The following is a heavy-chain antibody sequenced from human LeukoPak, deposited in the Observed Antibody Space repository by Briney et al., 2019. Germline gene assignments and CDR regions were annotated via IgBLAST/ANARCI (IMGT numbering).Heavy chain of an antibody. V-gene: IGHV3-21*01. CDR2: ISSSSSYI. Sequence: KAGGSLRLSCAASGFTFTNYAMSWIRQAPGKGLEWVSSISSSSSYIYYADSVKGRFTISRDNAKNSLYLQMNSLRAEDTAVYYCARDSAIFPYYFDYWGQGTLVTVSS. CDR1: GFTFTNYA. D-gene: IGHD2-21*02. J-gene: IGHJ4*02. CDR3: ARDSAIFPYYFDY.